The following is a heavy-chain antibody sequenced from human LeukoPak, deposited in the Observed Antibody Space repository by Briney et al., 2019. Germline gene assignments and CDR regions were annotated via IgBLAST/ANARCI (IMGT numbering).Heavy chain of an antibody. J-gene: IGHJ6*03. V-gene: IGHV3-74*01. CDR2: INSDGSST. Sequence: GGSLRLSCAASGFTFSSYWMHWVRQAPGKGLLWVSRINSDGSSTTYADSVKGRFTIYRDNAKNTVYLQMNSLRAEDTAVYYCASSAPAGFSYYSYYMDVWGKGTTVT. D-gene: IGHD6-13*01. CDR3: ASSAPAGFSYYSYYMDV. CDR1: GFTFSSYW.